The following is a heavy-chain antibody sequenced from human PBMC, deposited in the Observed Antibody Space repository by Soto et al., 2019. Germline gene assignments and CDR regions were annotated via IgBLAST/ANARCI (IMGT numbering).Heavy chain of an antibody. J-gene: IGHJ4*02. CDR3: ARVNIVGASGYFDY. CDR2: IYHSGST. CDR1: GGSISSSNW. Sequence: SETLSLTCAVSGGSISSSNWWSWVRQPPGKGLEWIGEIYHSGSTNYNPSLKSRVTISVDKSKNQFSLKLSSVTAADTAVYYCARVNIVGASGYFDYWGQGTLVTVSS. V-gene: IGHV4-4*02. D-gene: IGHD1-26*01.